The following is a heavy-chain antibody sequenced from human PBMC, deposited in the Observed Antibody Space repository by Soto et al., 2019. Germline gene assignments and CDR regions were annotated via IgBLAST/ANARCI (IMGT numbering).Heavy chain of an antibody. D-gene: IGHD1-1*01. CDR3: ARGPWNDDMGHFDP. J-gene: IGHJ5*02. CDR1: GGSISSGGYS. Sequence: QLQLQESGSGLVKPSQTLSLTCAVSGGSISSGGYSWSWIRQPPGKGLEWIGYIYHRGSTYYNPSLKSRGTISVDRSKNQFSRKLSSVTAADTAVYYCARGPWNDDMGHFDPWGQGTLVTVSS. V-gene: IGHV4-30-2*01. CDR2: IYHRGST.